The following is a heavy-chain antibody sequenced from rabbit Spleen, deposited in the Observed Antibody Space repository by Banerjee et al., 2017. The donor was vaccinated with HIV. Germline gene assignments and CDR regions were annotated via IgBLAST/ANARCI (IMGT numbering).Heavy chain of an antibody. D-gene: IGHD1-1*01. CDR1: GFDLNTYG. CDR2: IDPVFGVT. Sequence: QEQLVESGGGLVQPGGSLKLSCKASGFDLNTYGVSWVRQAPGKGLEWIGYIDPVFGVTYYATWVNGRFTISSQNAQNTLYLQLNSLTVADTATYFCVRGASSGGYYSLWGQGTLVTFS. V-gene: IGHV1S47*01. CDR3: VRGASSGGYYSL. J-gene: IGHJ3*01.